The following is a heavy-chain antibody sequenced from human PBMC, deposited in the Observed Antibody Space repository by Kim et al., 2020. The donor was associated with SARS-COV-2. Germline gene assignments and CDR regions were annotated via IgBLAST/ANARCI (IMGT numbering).Heavy chain of an antibody. J-gene: IGHJ4*02. CDR2: ISYDGSNK. Sequence: GGSLRLSCAASGFTFSSYGMHWVRQAPGKGLEWVAVISYDGSNKYYADSVKGRFTISRDNSKNTLYLQMNSLRAEDTAVYYCAKSSEWYGGLGYWGQGTLVTVSS. V-gene: IGHV3-30*18. D-gene: IGHD1-26*01. CDR1: GFTFSSYG. CDR3: AKSSEWYGGLGY.